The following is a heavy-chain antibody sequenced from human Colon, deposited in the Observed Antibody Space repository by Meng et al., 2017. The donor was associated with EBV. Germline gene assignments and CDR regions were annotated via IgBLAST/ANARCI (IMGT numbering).Heavy chain of an antibody. J-gene: IGHJ4*02. V-gene: IGHV4-4*02. D-gene: IGHD4-17*01. Sequence: HVHLQGSGHGLLEPSGTLSLTCAVSGTSITSSTWWRWVRQPPGKGLEWIGEIYYGGSTNYNPSLKSRVTISLDESKNQFSLRLASMTAADTAVYYCASLYGDFAFWGQGTLVTVSS. CDR1: GTSITSSTW. CDR2: IYYGGST. CDR3: ASLYGDFAF.